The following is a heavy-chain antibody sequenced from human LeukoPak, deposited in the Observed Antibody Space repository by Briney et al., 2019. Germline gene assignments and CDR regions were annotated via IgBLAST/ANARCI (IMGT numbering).Heavy chain of an antibody. V-gene: IGHV1-2*02. CDR2: INPDTGGT. J-gene: IGHJ3*02. D-gene: IGHD2-21*01. CDR3: ARVERIENAFDI. Sequence: ASVKVSCKASGYTFTGYYMHWVRQAPGQGLEWMGWINPDTGGTSYTQRFQGRITMTRDTSISTAYMELSRLTSDDTAVYYCARVERIENAFDIWGQGTMVTVSS. CDR1: GYTFTGYY.